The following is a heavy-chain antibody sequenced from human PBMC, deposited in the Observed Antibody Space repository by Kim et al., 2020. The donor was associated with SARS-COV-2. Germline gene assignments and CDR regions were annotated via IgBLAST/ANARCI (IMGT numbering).Heavy chain of an antibody. J-gene: IGHJ1*01. CDR1: GYSFTSYW. CDR3: ASSYGDVGEPEYFQH. Sequence: GESLKISCKGSGYSFTSYWIGWVRQMPGKGLEWMGIIYPGDSDTRYSPSFQGQVTISADKSISTAYLQWSSLKASDTAMYYCASSYGDVGEPEYFQHWGQGTLVTVSS. D-gene: IGHD4-17*01. CDR2: IYPGDSDT. V-gene: IGHV5-51*01.